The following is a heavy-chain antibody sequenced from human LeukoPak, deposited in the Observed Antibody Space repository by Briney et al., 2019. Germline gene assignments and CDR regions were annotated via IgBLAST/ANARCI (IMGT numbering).Heavy chain of an antibody. J-gene: IGHJ1*01. CDR2: ISSNGGST. CDR3: ATYSSLNRREFQY. V-gene: IGHV3-64*01. D-gene: IGHD3-22*01. CDR1: GFTFSSYA. Sequence: GGSLRLSCAASGFTFSSYAMHWVRQAPGKGLEYVSAISSNGGSTFYANSVQGRFTISRDNSKNTLYLQMGSLRAEDMAVYYCATYSSLNRREFQYWGQGTLLTVSS.